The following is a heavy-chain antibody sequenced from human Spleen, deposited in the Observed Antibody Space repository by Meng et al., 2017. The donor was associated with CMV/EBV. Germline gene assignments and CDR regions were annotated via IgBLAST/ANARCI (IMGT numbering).Heavy chain of an antibody. J-gene: IGHJ5*02. Sequence: GESLKISCAASGFTFSSYAMSWVRQAPGKGLEWVSSISSSSSYIYYADSVKGRFTISRDNAKNSLYLQMNSLRAEDTAVYYCARPGVHSSGWYGAWGQGTLVTVSS. CDR1: GFTFSSYA. CDR3: ARPGVHSSGWYGA. D-gene: IGHD6-19*01. V-gene: IGHV3-21*01. CDR2: ISSSSSYI.